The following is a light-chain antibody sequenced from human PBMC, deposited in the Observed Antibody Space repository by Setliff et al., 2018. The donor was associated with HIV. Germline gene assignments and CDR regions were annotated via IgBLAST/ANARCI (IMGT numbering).Light chain of an antibody. Sequence: QSVLTQPASVSGPPGQSITISCTGTRSDVGGYNSVSWYQQHPGKVPKVLIYEVSNRPSGVSNRFSGSKSGNTASLTISGLQADDEADYYCSSYTTTSTTVFGTGTKV. CDR1: RSDVGGYNS. V-gene: IGLV2-14*03. CDR2: EVS. CDR3: SSYTTTSTTV. J-gene: IGLJ1*01.